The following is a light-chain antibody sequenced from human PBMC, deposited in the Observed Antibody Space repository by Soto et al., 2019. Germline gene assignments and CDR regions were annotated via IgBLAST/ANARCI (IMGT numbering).Light chain of an antibody. Sequence: QSVLTQPPSASGTPGQSVSISCSGSRSNIGTNPVNWYQQLPGTAPKLLFYTNTQRPSGVPDRFSASKSGTSASLAIGGLQSEDDADYYWAAWDDSLNNVIFGGGTKLTVL. V-gene: IGLV1-44*01. CDR1: RSNIGTNP. J-gene: IGLJ2*01. CDR2: TNT. CDR3: AAWDDSLNNVI.